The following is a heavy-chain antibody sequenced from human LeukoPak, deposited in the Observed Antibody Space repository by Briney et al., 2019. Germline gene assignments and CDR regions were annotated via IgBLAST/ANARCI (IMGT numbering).Heavy chain of an antibody. CDR2: IYYSGST. Sequence: SETLSLTCTVSGGSISSSSYYWGWIRQPPGKGLEWIGSIYYSGSTYYNPSLKSRVAISVDTSKNQFSLKLSSVTAADTAVYYCARCRASSWKSYYYYMDVWGKGTTVTVSS. V-gene: IGHV4-39*01. CDR3: ARCRASSWKSYYYYMDV. D-gene: IGHD6-13*01. J-gene: IGHJ6*03. CDR1: GGSISSSSYY.